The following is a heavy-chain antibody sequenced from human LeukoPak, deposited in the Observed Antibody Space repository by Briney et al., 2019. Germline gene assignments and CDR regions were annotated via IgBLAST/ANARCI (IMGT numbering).Heavy chain of an antibody. D-gene: IGHD4-11*01. V-gene: IGHV4-59*08. Sequence: SETLSLTCTVSGGSISSYYWSWIRQPPGKGLEWIGYIYYSGSTNYNPSLKSRVTISVDTSKNQFSLQLSSVLAADTAVYYWASHTTSSRGYVDYWGQGTLVTVSS. CDR2: IYYSGST. J-gene: IGHJ4*02. CDR1: GGSISSYY. CDR3: ASHTTSSRGYVDY.